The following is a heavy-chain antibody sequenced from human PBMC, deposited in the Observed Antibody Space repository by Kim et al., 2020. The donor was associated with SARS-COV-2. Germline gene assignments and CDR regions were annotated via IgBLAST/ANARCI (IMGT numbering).Heavy chain of an antibody. CDR1: GGSISSYY. Sequence: SETLSLTCTVSGGSISSYYWSWIRQPAGKGLEWIGRIYTSGSTNYNSSLKSRVTMSVDTSKNQFSLKLSSVTAADTAVYYCARGVHYDFWSGSIDAFDIWGQGTMVTVSS. J-gene: IGHJ3*02. CDR3: ARGVHYDFWSGSIDAFDI. D-gene: IGHD3-3*01. CDR2: IYTSGST. V-gene: IGHV4-4*07.